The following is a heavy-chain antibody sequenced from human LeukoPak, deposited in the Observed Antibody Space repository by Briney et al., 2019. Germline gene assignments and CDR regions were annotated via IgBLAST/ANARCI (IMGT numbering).Heavy chain of an antibody. J-gene: IGHJ4*02. D-gene: IGHD3-22*01. CDR3: AKGGGNYYDSSGYYNYFDY. CDR1: GFTFSGYW. CDR2: VNRDGSST. Sequence: GGSLRLSCAASGFTFSGYWMQWVRQAPGKGLVWVSRVNRDGSSTSYEDAVKGRFTISRDNAKNTLYLQMNSLRAEDTAVYHCAKGGGNYYDSSGYYNYFDYWGQGTLVTVSS. V-gene: IGHV3-74*01.